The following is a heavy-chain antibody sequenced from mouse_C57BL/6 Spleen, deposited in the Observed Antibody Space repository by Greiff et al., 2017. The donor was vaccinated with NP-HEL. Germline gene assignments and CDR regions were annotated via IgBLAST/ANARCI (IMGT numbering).Heavy chain of an antibody. D-gene: IGHD1-1*01. CDR2: ISSGSSTI. V-gene: IGHV5-17*01. J-gene: IGHJ4*01. CDR3: ARKYYGSEGMDY. Sequence: EVQLQESGGGLVKPGGSLKLSCAASGFTFSDYGMHWVRQAPEKGLEWVAYISSGSSTIYYAYTVKGRFTISRDNAKNTLFLQMTSLRSEDTAMYYCARKYYGSEGMDYWGQGTSVTVSS. CDR1: GFTFSDYG.